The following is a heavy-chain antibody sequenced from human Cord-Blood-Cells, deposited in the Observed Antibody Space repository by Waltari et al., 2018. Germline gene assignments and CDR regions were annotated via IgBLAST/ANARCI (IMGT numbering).Heavy chain of an antibody. D-gene: IGHD6-13*01. CDR2: IYWNDDK. CDR1: GFSLRTSGVG. CDR3: AHRLQQLVFDY. V-gene: IGHV2-5*01. J-gene: IGHJ4*02. Sequence: QITLKESGPTLVKPTQTLTLPCTFSGFSLRTSGVGVGWLRQPPGQALEWLALIYWNDDKRYSPSLKSRLTITKDTSKNQVVLTMTNMDPVDTATYYCAHRLQQLVFDYWGQGTLVTVSS.